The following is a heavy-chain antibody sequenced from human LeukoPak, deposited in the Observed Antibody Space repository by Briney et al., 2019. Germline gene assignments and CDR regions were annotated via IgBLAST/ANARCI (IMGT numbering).Heavy chain of an antibody. D-gene: IGHD2-2*01. CDR1: GYTFTDYY. Sequence: ASVKVSCKTSGYTFTDYYMPWVRQAPGQGLEWMGWINVNRGGTNYAQRFQGRVTMTRDTSITTAYMELSRLKSDDTAVYYCARRYCSSTSCYYFDYWGQGTLVTVSS. CDR3: ARRYCSSTSCYYFDY. V-gene: IGHV1-2*02. J-gene: IGHJ4*02. CDR2: INVNRGGT.